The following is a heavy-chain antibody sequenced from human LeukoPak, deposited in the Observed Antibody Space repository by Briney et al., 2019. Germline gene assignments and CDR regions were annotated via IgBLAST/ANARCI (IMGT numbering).Heavy chain of an antibody. D-gene: IGHD1-26*01. V-gene: IGHV1-2*02. Sequence: ASVKVSCKASGYTFTGHYMHWVRQAPGQGLEWMGWINPNSGGTNYAQKFQGRVTMTRDTSISTAYMELSSLRSEDTAVYYCARDNSVGDVAWWFDPWGQGTLVTVSS. J-gene: IGHJ5*02. CDR2: INPNSGGT. CDR3: ARDNSVGDVAWWFDP. CDR1: GYTFTGHY.